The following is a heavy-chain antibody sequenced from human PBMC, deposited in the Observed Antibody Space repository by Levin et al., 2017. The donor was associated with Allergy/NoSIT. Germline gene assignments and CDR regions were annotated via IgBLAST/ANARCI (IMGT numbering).Heavy chain of an antibody. V-gene: IGHV4-59*01. CDR1: GGSISSYY. CDR2: IYYSGST. J-gene: IGHJ6*03. D-gene: IGHD6-19*01. Sequence: PSETLSLTCTVSGGSISSYYWSWIRQPPGKGLEWIGYIYYSGSTNYNPSLKSRVTISVDTSKNQFSLKLSSVTAADTAVYYCARDAGSGWYGDYYYYMDVWGKGTTVTVSS. CDR3: ARDAGSGWYGDYYYYMDV.